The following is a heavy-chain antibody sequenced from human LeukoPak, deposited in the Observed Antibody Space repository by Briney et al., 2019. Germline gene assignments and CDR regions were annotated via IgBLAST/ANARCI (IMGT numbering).Heavy chain of an antibody. CDR2: ISSSSSYI. CDR1: GFTFSSYS. D-gene: IGHD2-2*01. V-gene: IGHV3-21*01. CDR3: ASVYCSSTSCLPDDAFDI. Sequence: GGSLRLSCAASGFTFSSYSMNWVRQAPGKGLEWVSSISSSSSYIYYADSVKGRFTISRDNAKNSLYLQMNSLRAEDTAVYYCASVYCSSTSCLPDDAFDIWGQGTMVTVSS. J-gene: IGHJ3*02.